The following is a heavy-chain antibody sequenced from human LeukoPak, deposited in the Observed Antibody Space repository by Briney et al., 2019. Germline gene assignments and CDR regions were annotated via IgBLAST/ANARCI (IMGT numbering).Heavy chain of an antibody. CDR2: IIPIFGTA. Sequence: SVKVSCKASGGTFSSYAISWVRQAPGQGLEWMGGIIPIFGTANYAQKFQGRVTITADESTSTAYMELSSLRSEDTAVYYCARDRVSGVGVSDYWGQGTLVTVSS. CDR3: ARDRVSGVGVSDY. D-gene: IGHD3-3*01. V-gene: IGHV1-69*13. CDR1: GGTFSSYA. J-gene: IGHJ4*02.